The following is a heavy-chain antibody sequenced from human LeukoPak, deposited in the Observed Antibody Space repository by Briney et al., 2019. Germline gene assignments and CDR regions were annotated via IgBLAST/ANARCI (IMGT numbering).Heavy chain of an antibody. J-gene: IGHJ4*02. V-gene: IGHV3-48*04. CDR2: ISSSGSTI. CDR1: GFTFSSYG. Sequence: GGSLRLSCAASGFTFSSYGMSWVRQAPGKGLEWVSYISSSGSTIYYADSVKGRFTISRDNAKNSLYLQMNSLRAEDTAVYYCARDEHYYDYVWGSYRPFDYWGQGTLVTVSS. CDR3: ARDEHYYDYVWGSYRPFDY. D-gene: IGHD3-16*02.